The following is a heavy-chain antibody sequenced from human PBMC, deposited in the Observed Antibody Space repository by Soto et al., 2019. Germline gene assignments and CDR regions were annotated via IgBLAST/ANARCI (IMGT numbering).Heavy chain of an antibody. CDR1: GFSFSSYS. CDR2: ISSSKTYI. CDR3: VRDSGWAFDI. D-gene: IGHD6-19*01. Sequence: EVQLVESGGGLVQPGQSLGVSCAASGFSFSSYSMNWVRQAPGKGLEWISYISSSKTYIWYADSVKGRFTISRDNAKNSLSLQMNSLRDEDTAVYYCVRDSGWAFDIWGLGTMVTVSS. J-gene: IGHJ3*02. V-gene: IGHV3-48*02.